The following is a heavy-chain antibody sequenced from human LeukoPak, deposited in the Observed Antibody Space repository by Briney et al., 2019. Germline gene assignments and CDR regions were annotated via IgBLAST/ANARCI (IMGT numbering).Heavy chain of an antibody. J-gene: IGHJ4*02. CDR1: GYTFTIYD. CDR2: ITTNNGNT. D-gene: IGHD3-22*01. Sequence: ASVKVSCKASGYTFTIYDITWVRQAPGQGLEWMGWITTNNGNTNYAQKFQGRVTMTTDTSASTAYMELRSLRSDDTAVYYCARVLGSRHYYESTGYLDYWGQGTLVTVSS. CDR3: ARVLGSRHYYESTGYLDY. V-gene: IGHV1-18*01.